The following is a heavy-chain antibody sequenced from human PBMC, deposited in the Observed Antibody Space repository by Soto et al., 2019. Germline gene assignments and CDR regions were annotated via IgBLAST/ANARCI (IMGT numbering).Heavy chain of an antibody. CDR1: GFTFSSYT. J-gene: IGHJ4*02. D-gene: IGHD4-17*01. V-gene: IGHV3-23*01. CDR2: INSGGRT. Sequence: GGSLRLSCAASGFTFSSYTMTWVRQAPGKGLEWVSGINSGGRTYYADSVKGRFTISRDDSKNTLYLQIISLRAEDTAVYYCAKDLRPDGVWDFDYWGQGTLVTVSS. CDR3: AKDLRPDGVWDFDY.